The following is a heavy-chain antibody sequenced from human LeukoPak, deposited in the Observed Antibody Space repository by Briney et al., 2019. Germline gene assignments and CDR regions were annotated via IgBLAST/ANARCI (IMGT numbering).Heavy chain of an antibody. CDR3: AKLGAYSSSWYGFFDY. CDR1: GYSLTSYW. CDR2: IYPGDSDT. D-gene: IGHD6-13*01. Sequence: GESLKISCKGSGYSLTSYWIGWVRQMPGKGLEWMGIIYPGDSDTRYSPSFQGQVTISADKSISTAYLQWSSLKASDTAMYYCAKLGAYSSSWYGFFDYWGQGTLVTVSS. V-gene: IGHV5-51*01. J-gene: IGHJ4*02.